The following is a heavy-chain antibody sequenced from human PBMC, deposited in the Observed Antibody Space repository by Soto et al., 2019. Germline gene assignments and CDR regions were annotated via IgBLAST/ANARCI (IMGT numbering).Heavy chain of an antibody. CDR3: AKDLPYLYDFWSGSAYAMDV. CDR2: ISYDGSNK. J-gene: IGHJ6*02. Sequence: GGSLRLSCAASGFTFSSYGMHWVRQAPGKGLEWVAVISYDGSNKYYADSVKGRFTISRDNSKNTLYLQMNSLRAEDTAVYYCAKDLPYLYDFWSGSAYAMDVCGEGTTVTV. CDR1: GFTFSSYG. D-gene: IGHD3-3*01. V-gene: IGHV3-30*18.